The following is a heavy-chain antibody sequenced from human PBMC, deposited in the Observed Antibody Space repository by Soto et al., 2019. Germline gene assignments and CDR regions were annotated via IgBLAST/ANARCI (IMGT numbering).Heavy chain of an antibody. CDR1: GFTFSSYA. V-gene: IGHV3-23*01. D-gene: IGHD2-15*01. CDR3: AKDGGSVCSGGTCYFHAPDY. CDR2: IDGSGRNT. Sequence: GGSLRLSCAASGFTFSSYAMSWVRQAPGKGLEWVSGIDGSGRNTYYADSVKGRFTISRDNSKNTLSVQMNGLRVEDTALYYCAKDGGSVCSGGTCYFHAPDYWGQGTLVTVSS. J-gene: IGHJ4*02.